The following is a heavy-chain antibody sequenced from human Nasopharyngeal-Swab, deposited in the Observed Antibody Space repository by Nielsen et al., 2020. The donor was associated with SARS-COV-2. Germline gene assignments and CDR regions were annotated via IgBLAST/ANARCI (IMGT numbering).Heavy chain of an antibody. CDR3: ARGRHQWLIYDY. Sequence: GSLRLSCAVYGGSFSSYYWTWIRQPPGKGLEWIGEINHGGGTNYNPSLKSRVTISVDTSKNQFSLNLSSVTAADTAVYYCARGRHQWLIYDYWGQGTLVTVSS. CDR1: GGSFSSYY. J-gene: IGHJ4*02. D-gene: IGHD6-19*01. CDR2: INHGGGT. V-gene: IGHV4-34*01.